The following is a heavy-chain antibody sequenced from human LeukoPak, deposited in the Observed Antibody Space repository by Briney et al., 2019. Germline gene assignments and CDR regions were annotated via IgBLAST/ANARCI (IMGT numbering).Heavy chain of an antibody. CDR2: IYYSGST. CDR1: GGSISSSSYY. D-gene: IGHD3-16*01. Sequence: PSETLSLTCTVSGGSISSSSYYWGWIRQPPGKGLEWIGSIYYSGSTYYNPSLKSRVTIFVDTSKNQFSLNLSSVTAADTAVYYCATGLGVHNWYFDLWGRGTLVTVSS. V-gene: IGHV4-39*07. J-gene: IGHJ2*01. CDR3: ATGLGVHNWYFDL.